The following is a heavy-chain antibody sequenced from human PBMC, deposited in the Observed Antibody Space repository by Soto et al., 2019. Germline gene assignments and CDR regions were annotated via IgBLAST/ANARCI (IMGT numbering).Heavy chain of an antibody. J-gene: IGHJ4*02. CDR3: VKSRYNRRWPNFAD. D-gene: IGHD2-2*02. V-gene: IGHV3-30*18. Sequence: PGGSLRLSCAASGFTFNNYGIHWVRQAPGKGLEWVADILGDGSSTDYAASVKDRFTISRDNSRSTLFLQMTNLRADDSAVYHCVKSRYNRRWPNFADWGQGALVTVSS. CDR1: GFTFNNYG. CDR2: ILGDGSST.